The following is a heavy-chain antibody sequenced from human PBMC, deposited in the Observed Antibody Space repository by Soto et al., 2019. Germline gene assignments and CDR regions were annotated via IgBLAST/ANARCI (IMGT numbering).Heavy chain of an antibody. CDR1: GGTFSSYA. Sequence: QVQLVQSGAEVKKPGSSVKVSCKASGGTFSSYAISWVRQAPGQGLEWMGGIIPIFGTANYAQKVQGRVTITADESTSTAYMELSSLRSEDTAVYYCARGTTMVRGVERYYYYYGMDVWGQGTTVTVSS. CDR3: ARGTTMVRGVERYYYYYGMDV. V-gene: IGHV1-69*01. CDR2: IIPIFGTA. J-gene: IGHJ6*02. D-gene: IGHD3-10*01.